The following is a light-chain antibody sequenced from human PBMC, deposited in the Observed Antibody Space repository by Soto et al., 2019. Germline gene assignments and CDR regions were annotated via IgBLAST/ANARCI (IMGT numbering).Light chain of an antibody. V-gene: IGKV3-11*01. Sequence: EVVLTQSPATLSLSPGERATLSCRASESIGNYLAWYQQKLGQAPKLLIYDASHRAIGIPGRFSGGGSGTDFTITISSLEPEDFAVYYCQRRSDWSPRFTFGGGTKVEIK. CDR3: QRRSDWSPRFT. CDR2: DAS. CDR1: ESIGNY. J-gene: IGKJ4*01.